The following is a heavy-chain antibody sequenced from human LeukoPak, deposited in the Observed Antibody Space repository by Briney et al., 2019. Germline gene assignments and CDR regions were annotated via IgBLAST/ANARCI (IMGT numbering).Heavy chain of an antibody. V-gene: IGHV3-33*06. CDR3: AKVVPFELSFDY. D-gene: IGHD6-6*01. CDR1: GFIFSNYG. J-gene: IGHJ4*02. CDR2: IWFDGSNE. Sequence: GRSLRLSCAASGFIFSNYGMHWVRQAPGKGLEWVAVIWFDGSNEDYADSVKGRFTISRDNSKNTLFLQMNSLRAEDTAVYYCAKVVPFELSFDYWGQGTLVTVSS.